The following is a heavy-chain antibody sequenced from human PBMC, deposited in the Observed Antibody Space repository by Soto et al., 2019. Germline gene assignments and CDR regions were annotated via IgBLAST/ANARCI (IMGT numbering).Heavy chain of an antibody. Sequence: SVKVSCKASGYTFTSYAMHWVRQAPGQRLEWMGWINAGNGNTKYSQKFQGRVTITRDTSASTAYMELSSLRSEDTAVYYCARVVVATPYNWFDPWGQGTLVTVSS. J-gene: IGHJ5*02. D-gene: IGHD2-15*01. CDR2: INAGNGNT. CDR1: GYTFTSYA. V-gene: IGHV1-3*01. CDR3: ARVVVATPYNWFDP.